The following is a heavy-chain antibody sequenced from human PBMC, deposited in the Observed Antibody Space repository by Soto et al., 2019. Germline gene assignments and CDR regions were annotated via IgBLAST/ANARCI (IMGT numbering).Heavy chain of an antibody. CDR1: GFTFSSYA. Sequence: QVQLVESGGGVVQPGRSLRLSCAASGFTFSSYAMHWVRQAPGKGLEWVAVISYDGSNKYYADSVKGRFTISRDNSKNTLYRQMNSLRAEDTAVYYCARAGVGYYYGMDVWGQGTTVTVSS. CDR3: ARAGVGYYYGMDV. J-gene: IGHJ6*02. CDR2: ISYDGSNK. V-gene: IGHV3-30-3*01.